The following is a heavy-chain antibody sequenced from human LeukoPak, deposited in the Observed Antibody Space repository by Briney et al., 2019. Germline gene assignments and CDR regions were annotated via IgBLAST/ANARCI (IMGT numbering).Heavy chain of an antibody. CDR3: AKRTFTSGYCSSTSCSGWFDP. J-gene: IGHJ5*02. D-gene: IGHD2-2*01. CDR1: GGSISSYY. Sequence: SETLSLTCTVSGGSISSYYWSWIRQPPGKGLEWIGYIYYSGSTNYNPSLKSRVTISVDTSKNQFSLKLSSVTAADTAVYYCAKRTFTSGYCSSTSCSGWFDPWGQGTLVTVSS. CDR2: IYYSGST. V-gene: IGHV4-59*12.